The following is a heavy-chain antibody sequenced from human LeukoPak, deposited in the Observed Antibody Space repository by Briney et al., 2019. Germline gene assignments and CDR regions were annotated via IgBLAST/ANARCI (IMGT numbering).Heavy chain of an antibody. J-gene: IGHJ3*02. Sequence: PGGSLRLSCAASGFTFSSYDMHWVRQATGKGLEWVSAIGTAGDTYYPGSVKGRFTISRDNAKNSLYLQMNSLRAEDTAVYYCARDREFPWVTTIVGSFDIWGQGTMVTVSS. CDR3: ARDREFPWVTTIVGSFDI. CDR2: IGTAGDT. CDR1: GFTFSSYD. D-gene: IGHD3-22*01. V-gene: IGHV3-13*01.